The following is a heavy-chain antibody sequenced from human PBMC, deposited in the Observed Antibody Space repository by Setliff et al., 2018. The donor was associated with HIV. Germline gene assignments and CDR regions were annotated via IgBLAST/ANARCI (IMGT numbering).Heavy chain of an antibody. J-gene: IGHJ4*02. V-gene: IGHV4-34*01. Sequence: SETLSLTCAVYGGSFSGYFWTWIRQPPGEGLEWVGEINHSGGMNYNPSLKSRLTLSINTSKRQFSLNLTSVNAADTAVYYCARDGEAATQFDYWGQGTLVTVSS. CDR3: ARDGEAATQFDY. CDR2: INHSGGM. D-gene: IGHD2-15*01. CDR1: GGSFSGYF.